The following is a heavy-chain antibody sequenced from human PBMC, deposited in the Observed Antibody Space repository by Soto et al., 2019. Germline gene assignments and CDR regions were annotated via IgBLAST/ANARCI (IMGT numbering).Heavy chain of an antibody. CDR2: ISGSGGST. J-gene: IGHJ4*02. CDR3: AKGLEGIAVAGTGAY. CDR1: GFTFSSYA. D-gene: IGHD6-19*01. V-gene: IGHV3-23*01. Sequence: GGSLRLSCAASGFTFSSYAMSWVRQAPGKGLEWVSAISGSGGSTYYADSVKGRFTISRDNSKNTLYLQMNSLRAKDTAVYYCAKGLEGIAVAGTGAYWGQGTLVTVSS.